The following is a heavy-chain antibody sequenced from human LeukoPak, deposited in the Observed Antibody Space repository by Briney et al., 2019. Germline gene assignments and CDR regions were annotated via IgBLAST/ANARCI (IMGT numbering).Heavy chain of an antibody. CDR2: IYPGDSDT. V-gene: IGHV5-51*01. CDR1: GYSFTSYW. D-gene: IGHD3-22*01. CDR3: ARENYYDSSGYYALLDY. J-gene: IGHJ4*02. Sequence: NAGESLKISCKGSGYSFTSYWIGWVRQMPGKGLEWMGIIYPGDSDTRYSPSFQGQVTISADTSISTAYLQWSSLKASDTAMYYCARENYYDSSGYYALLDYWGQGTLVTVSS.